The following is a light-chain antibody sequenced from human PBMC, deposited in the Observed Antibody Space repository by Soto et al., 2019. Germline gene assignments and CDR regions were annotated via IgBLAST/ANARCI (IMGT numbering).Light chain of an antibody. CDR1: QNIGSN. J-gene: IGKJ5*01. CDR3: QRQNGWPIT. CDR2: RAS. V-gene: IGKV3-15*01. Sequence: EMLMTQSPATLSVSPGERANLSCRASQNIGSNLAWYQQKPGQAPSLLIYRASTRAPGVPARFSGSGSGTEFTLAISSLQSEDFGVYYCQRQNGWPITFGQGTRLEIK.